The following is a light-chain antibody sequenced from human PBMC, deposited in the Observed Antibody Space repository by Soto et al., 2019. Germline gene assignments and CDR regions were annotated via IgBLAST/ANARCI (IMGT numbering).Light chain of an antibody. Sequence: QSALTQPASVSGSPGQSITISCSGTSSDVGSYNFVSWYQQHPGKAPKLMIYDVTIRPSGVSYRFSGSNSGNTASLTISGLQTEDEADYYCTSFTTSNTHVFGSGTKLTVL. CDR2: DVT. J-gene: IGLJ1*01. CDR3: TSFTTSNTHV. V-gene: IGLV2-14*03. CDR1: SSDVGSYNF.